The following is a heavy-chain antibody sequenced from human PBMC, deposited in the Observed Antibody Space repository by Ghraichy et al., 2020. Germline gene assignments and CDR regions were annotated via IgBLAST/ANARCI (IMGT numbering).Heavy chain of an antibody. CDR2: IYYSGST. CDR1: GGSISSYY. D-gene: IGHD7-27*01. V-gene: IGHV4-59*01. J-gene: IGHJ5*02. Sequence: SETLSLTCTVSGGSISSYYWSWIRQPPGKGLEWIGYIYYSGSTNYNPSLKSRVTISVDTSKNQFSLKLTPVTAADTAVYYCARNWGSFSWFDPWGQGTLVPVAS. CDR3: ARNWGSFSWFDP.